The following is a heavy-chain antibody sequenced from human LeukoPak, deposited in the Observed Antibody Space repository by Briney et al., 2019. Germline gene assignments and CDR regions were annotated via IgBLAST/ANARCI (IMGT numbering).Heavy chain of an antibody. V-gene: IGHV1-18*01. Sequence: ASVKVSCKASGYTFTSYGISWVRQAPGQGLEWMGWISAYNGNTNYAQKLQGRVTTTTDTSTSTAYMELRSLRSDDTAVYYCARDPILAYCGGDCPLDAFDIWGQGTMVTVSS. CDR2: ISAYNGNT. CDR1: GYTFTSYG. D-gene: IGHD2-21*02. J-gene: IGHJ3*02. CDR3: ARDPILAYCGGDCPLDAFDI.